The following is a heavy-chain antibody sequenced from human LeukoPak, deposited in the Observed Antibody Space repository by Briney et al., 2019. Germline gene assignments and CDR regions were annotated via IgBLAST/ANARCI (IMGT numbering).Heavy chain of an antibody. CDR1: GFTFSSCW. CDR2: INEDGSEK. D-gene: IGHD4-17*01. V-gene: IGHV3-7*05. Sequence: GGSLRLSCAASGFTFSSCWMSWVRQAPGKGLEWVANINEDGSEKYYVDSMKGRFTISRDNAKNSQYLQVNSLRAEDTAVYYCARAGYGDPHFDFWGQGTLVTVSS. CDR3: ARAGYGDPHFDF. J-gene: IGHJ4*02.